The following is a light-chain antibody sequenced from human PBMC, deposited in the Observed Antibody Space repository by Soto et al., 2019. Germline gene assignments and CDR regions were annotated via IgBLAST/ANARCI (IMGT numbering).Light chain of an antibody. CDR3: QQYNNWPRP. CDR1: QSVSSD. V-gene: IGKV3-15*01. Sequence: EIVMTQSPATLSVSPGERASLSCRASQSVSSDLAWYHQKPGQAPRLLIYSASTRATGIPARFSGSGSGTEFTLTITSLQSEDFAVYYCQQYNNWPRPFGQGTKVEIK. CDR2: SAS. J-gene: IGKJ1*01.